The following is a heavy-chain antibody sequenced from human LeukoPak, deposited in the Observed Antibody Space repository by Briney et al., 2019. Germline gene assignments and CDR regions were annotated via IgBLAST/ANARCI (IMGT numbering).Heavy chain of an antibody. CDR3: ARDRGTKFPYYFDY. CDR1: GFTFSSYS. D-gene: IGHD2-2*01. V-gene: IGHV3-21*01. Sequence: GGSLRLSCAASGFTFSSYSMNWVRQAPGKGLEWVSSISSSSSYIYYADSVKGRFTISRDNAKNSLYLQMNSLRAEDTAVYYCARDRGTKFPYYFDYWGQGTLVTVSS. CDR2: ISSSSSYI. J-gene: IGHJ4*02.